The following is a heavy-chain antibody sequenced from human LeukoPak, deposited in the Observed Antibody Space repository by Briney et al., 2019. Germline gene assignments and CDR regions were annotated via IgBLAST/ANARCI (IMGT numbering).Heavy chain of an antibody. CDR2: INPKSGAT. V-gene: IGHV1-2*02. CDR1: GYSFIAYY. J-gene: IGHJ5*01. CDR3: ARGRRDLPDS. Sequence: GASVKVSCKASGYSFIAYYIHWVRQAPGQGLEWMGWINPKSGATNFPQKSQGRVTMTRDTSISTVDMELTRLTSDDTAVYYCARGRRDLPDSSGHGTLVTVSS.